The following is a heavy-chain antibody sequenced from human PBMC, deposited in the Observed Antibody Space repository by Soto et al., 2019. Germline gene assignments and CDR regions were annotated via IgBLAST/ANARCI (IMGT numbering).Heavy chain of an antibody. CDR3: TRVGGSVSGMDV. D-gene: IGHD1-26*01. V-gene: IGHV3-74*01. CDR2: IDNAGSSA. Sequence: EVQLVESGGGLVQPGGSLRLSCAASGFTFSIYWMHWVRQAPGKGPVWVSRIDNAGSSAWYADSVKGRFTISRDNAKNTVYLQMNSLRAEDTSVYYCTRVGGSVSGMDVWGQGTTVTVSS. J-gene: IGHJ6*02. CDR1: GFTFSIYW.